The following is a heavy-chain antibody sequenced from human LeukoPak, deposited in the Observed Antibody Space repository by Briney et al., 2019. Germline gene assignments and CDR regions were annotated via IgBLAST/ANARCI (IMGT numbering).Heavy chain of an antibody. CDR1: GFTFSSYS. J-gene: IGHJ4*02. Sequence: GGSLRLSCAASGFTFSSYSMNWVRQAPGKGLKWVSSISSSSSYIYYADSVKGRFTISRDKAKNSLYLQMNSLRAEDTAVYYCARDTRHITIFGVVIKHYFDYWGQGTLVTVSS. CDR3: ARDTRHITIFGVVIKHYFDY. D-gene: IGHD3-3*01. V-gene: IGHV3-21*01. CDR2: ISSSSSYI.